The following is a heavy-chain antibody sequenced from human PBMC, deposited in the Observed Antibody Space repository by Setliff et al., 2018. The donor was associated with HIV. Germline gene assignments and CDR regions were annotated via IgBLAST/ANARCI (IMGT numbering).Heavy chain of an antibody. CDR1: GYSISSGYY. V-gene: IGHV4-38-2*01. CDR2: IFHSAAT. D-gene: IGHD5-12*01. J-gene: IGHJ4*02. CDR3: ARRGAYGYDYFDY. Sequence: KPSETLSLTCAVSGYSISSGYYWGWIRQPPGKGLEWIGSIFHSAATNYNPSLKSRVTISIDTSKNQFSLKLTSVTAADTAVYYCARRGAYGYDYFDYWGPGILVTVS.